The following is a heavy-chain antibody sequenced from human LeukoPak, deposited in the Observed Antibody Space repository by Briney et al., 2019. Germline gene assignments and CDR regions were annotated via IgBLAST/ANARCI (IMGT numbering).Heavy chain of an antibody. J-gene: IGHJ3*02. CDR3: ARDLSSSNDAFDI. Sequence: ASVKVSCKASGGTFSSYAISWVRQAPGQGLEWMGWISAYNGNTNYAQKLQGRVTMTTDTSTSTAYMELRSLRSDDTAVYYCARDLSSSNDAFDIWGQGTMVTVSS. CDR2: ISAYNGNT. CDR1: GGTFSSYA. D-gene: IGHD6-13*01. V-gene: IGHV1-18*01.